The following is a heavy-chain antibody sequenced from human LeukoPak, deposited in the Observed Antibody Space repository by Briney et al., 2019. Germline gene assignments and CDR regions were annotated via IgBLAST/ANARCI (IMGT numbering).Heavy chain of an antibody. CDR3: ARDRLGDFYFDY. J-gene: IGHJ4*02. V-gene: IGHV3-21*01. Sequence: GGSLTLSCAASGFALTSYTMSWVRQAPGKGLEWVSSISSSSSYIYYADSVKGRFTISRDNAKKSLYLQMNSLRVEDTAAYYCARDRLGDFYFDYWGQGILVTVSS. D-gene: IGHD3-16*01. CDR1: GFALTSYT. CDR2: ISSSSSYI.